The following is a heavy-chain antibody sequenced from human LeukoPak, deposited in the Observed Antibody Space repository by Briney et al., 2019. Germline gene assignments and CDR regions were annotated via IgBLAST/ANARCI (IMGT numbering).Heavy chain of an antibody. D-gene: IGHD4-17*01. V-gene: IGHV3-23*01. CDR3: AKEHGDDYYYYGMDV. CDR2: ISGSGGST. CDR1: GFTFSSYA. J-gene: IGHJ6*02. Sequence: GGSLRLSCAASGFTFSSYAMSWVRQAPGKGLEWVSAISGSGGSTYYADSVKGRFTISRDNSKNTLYLQMNSRRAEDTAVYYCAKEHGDDYYYYGMDVWGQGTTVTVSS.